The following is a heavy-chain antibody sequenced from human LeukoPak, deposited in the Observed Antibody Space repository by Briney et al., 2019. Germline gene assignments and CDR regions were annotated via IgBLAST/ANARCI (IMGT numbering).Heavy chain of an antibody. CDR1: GFTFSSYS. CDR3: ARDRSYYGSGSYPLNGMDV. D-gene: IGHD3-10*01. Sequence: PGGSLRLSCAASGFTFSSYSMNWVRQAPGKGLEWVSSISSSSSYIYYADSVKGRFTISRDNAKNSLYLHMNSLRGEDTAVYYCARDRSYYGSGSYPLNGMDVWGKGTTVTVSS. J-gene: IGHJ6*04. CDR2: ISSSSSYI. V-gene: IGHV3-21*01.